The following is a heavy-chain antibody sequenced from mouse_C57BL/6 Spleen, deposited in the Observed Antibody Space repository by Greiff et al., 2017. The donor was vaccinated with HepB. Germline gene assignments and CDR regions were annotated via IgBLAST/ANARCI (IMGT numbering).Heavy chain of an antibody. D-gene: IGHD4-1*01. V-gene: IGHV1-59*01. CDR2: IDPSDSYT. J-gene: IGHJ2*01. CDR3: AGLGRDFDY. CDR1: GYTFTSYW. Sequence: QVQLQQPGAELVRPGTSVKLSCKASGYTFTSYWMHWVKQRPGQGLAWIGVIDPSDSYTNYNQKFKGKATLTVDTSSSTAYMQLSSLTSEDSAVYYCAGLGRDFDYWGQGTTLTVSS.